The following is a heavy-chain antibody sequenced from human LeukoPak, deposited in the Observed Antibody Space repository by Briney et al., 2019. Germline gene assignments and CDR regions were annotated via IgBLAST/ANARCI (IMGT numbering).Heavy chain of an antibody. J-gene: IGHJ4*02. CDR3: ARLVKDYYDSSGDSEYYFDY. CDR1: GYSFTSYW. D-gene: IGHD3-22*01. Sequence: GESLKISCKGSGYSFTSYWIGWVRQMPGKGLEWMGIIYPGDSDTRYSPSFQGQVTISADKSISTAYLQWSSLKASDTATYYCARLVKDYYDSSGDSEYYFDYWGQGTLVTVSS. V-gene: IGHV5-51*01. CDR2: IYPGDSDT.